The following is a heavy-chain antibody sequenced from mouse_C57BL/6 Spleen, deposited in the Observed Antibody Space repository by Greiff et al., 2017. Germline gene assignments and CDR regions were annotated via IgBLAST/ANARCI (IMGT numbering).Heavy chain of an antibody. V-gene: IGHV5-2*01. D-gene: IGHD2-4*01. CDR1: EYDFPSHD. J-gene: IGHJ3*01. CDR3: ARQGIYYDHDGFAY. Sequence: EVQGVEPGGGLVQPGESLKLSCESNEYDFPSHDMSWVRKTPEQRLELVAAINSDGGSTYYPDTMERRFIISRDNTKKTLYLQMSSLRSEDTALYYCARQGIYYDHDGFAYWGQGTLVTVSA. CDR2: INSDGGST.